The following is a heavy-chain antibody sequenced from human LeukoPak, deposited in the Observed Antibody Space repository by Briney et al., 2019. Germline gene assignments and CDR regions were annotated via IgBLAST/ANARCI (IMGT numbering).Heavy chain of an antibody. V-gene: IGHV3-33*08. J-gene: IGHJ5*02. CDR1: GFSFSTYW. Sequence: PGGSLRLSCAASGFSFSTYWMGWVRQAPGKGLEWVAVIWYDGSNKYYADSVRGRFTISRDNSKNTLYLQMNSLRAEDTAVYYCARCGSSPRANVWDHYGDPDSPWGQGTLVTVSS. CDR2: IWYDGSNK. D-gene: IGHD4-17*01. CDR3: ARCGSSPRANVWDHYGDPDSP.